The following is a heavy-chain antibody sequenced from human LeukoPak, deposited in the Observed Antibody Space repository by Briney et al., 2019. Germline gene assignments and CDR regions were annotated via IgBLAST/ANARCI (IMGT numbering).Heavy chain of an antibody. Sequence: GGSLRLSCAASGVTFSSYAMNWVRQAPGKGLEWVSSLHGNGDETHYADSVRGRFTISRDNSKATLYLQMNSLRADDTALYYCAAKRMAGTGYYFESWGQGTLVTVSS. V-gene: IGHV3-23*01. CDR3: AAKRMAGTGYYFES. D-gene: IGHD6-19*01. J-gene: IGHJ4*02. CDR1: GVTFSSYA. CDR2: LHGNGDET.